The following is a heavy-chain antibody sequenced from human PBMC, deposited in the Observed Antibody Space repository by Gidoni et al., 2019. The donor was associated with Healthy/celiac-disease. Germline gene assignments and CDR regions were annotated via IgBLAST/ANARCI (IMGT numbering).Heavy chain of an antibody. D-gene: IGHD2-2*01. CDR1: GGSISSSSYS. CDR2: IYYSGST. J-gene: IGHJ3*02. V-gene: IGHV4-39*01. Sequence: QLQLQESGPGLVKPSYTLSLTCPVPGGSISSSSYSWGWIRQPPGKGLEWIGSIYYSGSTYYNPSLKRRVTISVDTSKNQFSLKLSSVTAADTAVYYCASWDCSSTSCYGYDAFDIWGQGTMVTVSS. CDR3: ASWDCSSTSCYGYDAFDI.